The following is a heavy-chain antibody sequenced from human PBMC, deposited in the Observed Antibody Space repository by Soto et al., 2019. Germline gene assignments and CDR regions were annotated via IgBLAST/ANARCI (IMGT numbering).Heavy chain of an antibody. V-gene: IGHV3-7*05. D-gene: IGHD5-12*01. J-gene: IGHJ6*02. CDR2: IKQDGSEK. CDR1: GFTFSSYW. CDR3: ARDWKIVATVNYYYYGMEV. Sequence: PGGSLRLSCAASGFTFSSYWMSWVRQAPGKGLEWVANIKQDGSEKYYVDSVKGRFTISRDNAKNSLYLQMNSLRAEDTAVYYCARDWKIVATVNYYYYGMEVWGQGTTVTVSS.